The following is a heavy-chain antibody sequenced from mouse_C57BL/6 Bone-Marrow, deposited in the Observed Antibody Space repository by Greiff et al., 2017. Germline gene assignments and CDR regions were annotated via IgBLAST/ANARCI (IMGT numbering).Heavy chain of an antibody. D-gene: IGHD1-1*01. CDR1: GYTFTSYW. CDR2: IHPNSGST. J-gene: IGHJ1*03. V-gene: IGHV1-64*01. CDR3: ASPYYYGSSFDV. Sequence: QVQLKQPGAELVKPGASVKLSCKASGYTFTSYWMHWVKQRPGQGLEWIGMIHPNSGSTNYNEKFKGKATLTVDKSSSTAYMHLSSLTSEDSAVYYCASPYYYGSSFDVWGTGTTVTVSS.